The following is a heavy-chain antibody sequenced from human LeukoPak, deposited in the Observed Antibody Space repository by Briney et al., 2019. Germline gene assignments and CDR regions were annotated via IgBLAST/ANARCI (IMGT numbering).Heavy chain of an antibody. CDR2: IYYSGST. V-gene: IGHV4-31*03. Sequence: PSQTLSLTCTVSGRSISSGGYYWSWIRQHPGKGLEWIGYIYYSGSTYYNPSLKSRVTISVDTSKNQFSLKLSSVTAADTAVYYCARGNYDFWSGFNNWFDPWGQGTLVTVSS. J-gene: IGHJ5*02. CDR1: GRSISSGGYY. CDR3: ARGNYDFWSGFNNWFDP. D-gene: IGHD3-3*01.